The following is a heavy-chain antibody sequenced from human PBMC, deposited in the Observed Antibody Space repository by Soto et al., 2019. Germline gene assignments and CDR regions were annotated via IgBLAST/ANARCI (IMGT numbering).Heavy chain of an antibody. Sequence: QVRLQESGPGLVQPSQTLSLTCTVSGVSVSGGVSYWGWFRQHSGKGLEWMGYIYSTGSTYYNPSLKSRLSISSDTSQTQFSLKLLSVPAADTAFYYCAGITTFGVVNYGLDVWGHGTKVTVSS. CDR3: AGITTFGVVNYGLDV. D-gene: IGHD3-3*01. V-gene: IGHV4-31*04. J-gene: IGHJ6*02. CDR1: GVSVSGGVSY. CDR2: IYSTGST.